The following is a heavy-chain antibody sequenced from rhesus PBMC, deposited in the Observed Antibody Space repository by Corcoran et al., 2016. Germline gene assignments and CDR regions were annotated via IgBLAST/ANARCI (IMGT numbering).Heavy chain of an antibody. V-gene: IGHV4-173*01. D-gene: IGHD2-21*01. CDR3: ARSLYWYIFDY. J-gene: IGHJ4*01. CDR2: ISGSGGKT. Sequence: QLQLQESGPGLVKPSETLSLTCAVSGGSISSDYWSWIRQPPGMGLEWIGRISGSGGKTDYNPALKSRVTSSTYTSNNQVSMKLSSVTASDTAVYYCARSLYWYIFDYWGQGVLVTVS. CDR1: GGSISSDY.